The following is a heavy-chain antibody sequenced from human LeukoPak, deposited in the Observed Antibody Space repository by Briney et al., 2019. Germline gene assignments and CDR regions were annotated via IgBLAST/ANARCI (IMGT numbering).Heavy chain of an antibody. CDR3: AIIAVPRTPFDC. J-gene: IGHJ4*02. V-gene: IGHV4-39*01. D-gene: IGHD6-19*01. CDR2: ISYSGSH. CDR1: GGSVSSSSYY. Sequence: PSETLSLTCTVSGGSVSSSSYYWGWIRQPPGKGLEWIASISYSGSHYYNPSLKSRVTISVDTSKNQFSLKLSSVTAADTAVYYCAIIAVPRTPFDCWGQGTLVTVSS.